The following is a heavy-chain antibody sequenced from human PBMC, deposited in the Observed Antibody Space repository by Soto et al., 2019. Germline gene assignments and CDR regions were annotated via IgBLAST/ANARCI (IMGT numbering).Heavy chain of an antibody. V-gene: IGHV1-8*01. J-gene: IGHJ4*02. CDR1: GYTFTNHD. Sequence: QVRLVQSGAEVKKPGASVKVSCKASGYTFTNHDVIWVRQAPGQGLEWMGWMIPNSGYTVYAQKFQGRVTXXRDTSISTAFVELSSLRFEDTAVYYCARNGGGLGSWGQGTLVTVSS. D-gene: IGHD2-8*01. CDR2: MIPNSGYT. CDR3: ARNGGGLGS.